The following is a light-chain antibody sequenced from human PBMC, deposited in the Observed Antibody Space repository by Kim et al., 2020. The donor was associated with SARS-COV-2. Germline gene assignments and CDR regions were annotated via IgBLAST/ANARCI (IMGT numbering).Light chain of an antibody. Sequence: ASVEARVTLTCRASQRINNWLAWYQQKPGKVPKLLIYDASSLESGVPSRFSGSGSGTEFTLTISSLQPDDFATYYCQQYNSKSFSFGGGTKVDIK. CDR2: DAS. CDR1: QRINNW. CDR3: QQYNSKSFS. V-gene: IGKV1-5*01. J-gene: IGKJ4*01.